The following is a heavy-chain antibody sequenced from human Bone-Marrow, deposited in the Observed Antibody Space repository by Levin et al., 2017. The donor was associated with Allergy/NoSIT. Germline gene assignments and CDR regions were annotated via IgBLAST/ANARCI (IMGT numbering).Heavy chain of an antibody. V-gene: IGHV3-7*01. CDR3: ARDRRGLRFLEWQNWFDP. CDR1: GFTFSSYW. Sequence: GESLKISCAASGFTFSSYWMSWVRQAPGKGLEWVANIKQDGSEKYYVDSVKGRFTISRDNAKNSLYLQMNSLRAEDTAVYYCARDRRGLRFLEWQNWFDPWGQGTLVTVSS. D-gene: IGHD3-3*01. J-gene: IGHJ5*02. CDR2: IKQDGSEK.